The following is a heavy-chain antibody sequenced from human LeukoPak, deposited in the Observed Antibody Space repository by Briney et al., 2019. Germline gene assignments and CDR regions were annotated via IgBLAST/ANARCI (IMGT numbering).Heavy chain of an antibody. Sequence: GGSLRLSCAASGYTFSSYAMSWVRQAPGKGREWVSAISGSGGSTYYADSVKGRFTISRDNSKNTLYLQMNSLRAEDTAVYYCAKALYSGSYYVFDYWGQGTLVTVSS. CDR1: GYTFSSYA. CDR2: ISGSGGST. J-gene: IGHJ4*02. V-gene: IGHV3-23*01. D-gene: IGHD1-26*01. CDR3: AKALYSGSYYVFDY.